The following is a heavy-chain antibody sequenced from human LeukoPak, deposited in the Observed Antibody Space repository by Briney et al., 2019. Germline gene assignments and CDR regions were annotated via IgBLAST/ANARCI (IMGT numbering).Heavy chain of an antibody. CDR2: ISKDGVTN. Sequence: GGSLRLYCEAYGFSFSTSGVHWDRHAPGKGLEWMAVISKDGVTNHNTDSAKGRSTISRDHPKSTPFLQMSSLRPEDRAIYYGARDLLNYGSTYSDVGICDSWGQGPLVTASS. V-gene: IGHV3-30*04. D-gene: IGHD3-10*01. CDR3: ARDLLNYGSTYSDVGICDS. J-gene: IGHJ4*02. CDR1: GFSFSTSG.